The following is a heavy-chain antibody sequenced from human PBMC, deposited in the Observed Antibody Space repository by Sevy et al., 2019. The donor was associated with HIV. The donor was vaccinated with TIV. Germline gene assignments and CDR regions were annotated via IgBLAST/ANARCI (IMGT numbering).Heavy chain of an antibody. CDR3: ARGKAALPGYYYGMDV. CDR1: GFTFSSYG. Sequence: GGSLRLSCAVSGFTFSSYGIHWVRQAPGKGLEWVTVILYDGSNKYYADSVKGRFTISRDNSKNRLYLQMNSLRAEDTAVYYCARGKAALPGYYYGMDVWGQGTTVTVSS. V-gene: IGHV3-30*13. D-gene: IGHD6-6*01. CDR2: ILYDGSNK. J-gene: IGHJ6*02.